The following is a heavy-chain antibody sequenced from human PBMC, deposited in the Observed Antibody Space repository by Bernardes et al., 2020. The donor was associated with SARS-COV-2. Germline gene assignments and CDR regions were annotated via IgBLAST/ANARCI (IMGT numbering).Heavy chain of an antibody. J-gene: IGHJ5*02. V-gene: IGHV3-30*03. D-gene: IGHD3-9*01. CDR2: TSNGGLKI. CDR1: GFTFSNHL. Sequence: SLRLSCAASGFTFSNHLFSWFRQAPGKGLEWVALTSNGGLKIDYSDTVKGRFTLSRDTSKKTVFLQMSSLSAEDTAVYYCAILDRTGYYYGAWGQETRVTVSS. CDR3: AILDRTGYYYGA.